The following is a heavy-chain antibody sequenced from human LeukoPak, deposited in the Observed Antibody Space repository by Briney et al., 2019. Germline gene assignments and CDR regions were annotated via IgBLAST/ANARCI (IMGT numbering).Heavy chain of an antibody. CDR1: GFTVSNNY. J-gene: IGHJ6*02. D-gene: IGHD3-3*01. CDR2: IYHSGST. Sequence: PGGSLRLSCAASGFTVSNNYMPWVRQAPGKGLEWIGYIYHSGSTYYNPSLKSRVTISVDRSKNQFSLKLSSVTAADTAVYYCARQTQDYDFWSGYPYCYYGMDVWGQGTTVTVSS. V-gene: IGHV4-59*08. CDR3: ARQTQDYDFWSGYPYCYYGMDV.